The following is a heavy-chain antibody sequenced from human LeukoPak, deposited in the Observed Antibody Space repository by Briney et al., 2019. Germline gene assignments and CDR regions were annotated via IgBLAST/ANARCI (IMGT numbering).Heavy chain of an antibody. J-gene: IGHJ4*02. V-gene: IGHV3-7*01. CDR1: GFTFSGYW. CDR2: IKQDGSEK. CDR3: ARGAGPLFDY. Sequence: PGGSLRLSCAASGFTFSGYWMSWVRQAPGKGLEWVANIKQDGSEKYYVDSVKGRFTISRDNAKNSLYLQMNSLRAEDTAVYYCARGAGPLFDYWGQGTLVTVSS.